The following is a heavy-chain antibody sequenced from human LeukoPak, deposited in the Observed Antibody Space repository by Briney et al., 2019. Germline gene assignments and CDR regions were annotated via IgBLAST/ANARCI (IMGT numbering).Heavy chain of an antibody. Sequence: PGGSLRLSCAASGFTVSSNYMSWVRQAPGKGLEWVAVVSFDGRTEFYADSVKGRFTISRDNSKNTLDLQMYSLKPDDTAVYYCAKEPTSYTSGWYFQDWGQGTLVTVSS. J-gene: IGHJ1*01. V-gene: IGHV3-30*18. CDR3: AKEPTSYTSGWYFQD. D-gene: IGHD6-25*01. CDR2: VSFDGRTE. CDR1: GFTVSSNY.